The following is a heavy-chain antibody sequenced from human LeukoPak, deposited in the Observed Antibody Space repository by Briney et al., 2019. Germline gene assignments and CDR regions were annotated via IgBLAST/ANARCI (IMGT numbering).Heavy chain of an antibody. V-gene: IGHV3-21*01. D-gene: IGHD6-13*01. J-gene: IGHJ3*02. CDR1: GFTFSSYS. CDR3: AGDVGMAAAGTSDAFDI. CDR2: ISSSSSYI. Sequence: PGGSLRLSCAASGFTFSSYSMNWVRQAPGKGLEWVSSISSSSSYIYYADSVKGRFTISRDNAKNSLYLQMNSLRAEDTAVYYCAGDVGMAAAGTSDAFDIWGQGTMVTVSS.